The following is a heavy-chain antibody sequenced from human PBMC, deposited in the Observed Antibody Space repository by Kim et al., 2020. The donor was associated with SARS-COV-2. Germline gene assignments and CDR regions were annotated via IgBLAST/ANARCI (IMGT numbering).Heavy chain of an antibody. CDR3: ARGIGDNPGGEGAFDI. CDR1: GGTFSSYA. Sequence: SVKVSCKASGGTFSSYAISWVRQAPGQGLEWMGGIIPIFGTANYAQKFQGRVTITADESTSTAYMELSSLRSEDTAVYYCARGIGDNPGGEGAFDIWGQGTMVTVSS. D-gene: IGHD3-16*01. CDR2: IIPIFGTA. J-gene: IGHJ3*02. V-gene: IGHV1-69*13.